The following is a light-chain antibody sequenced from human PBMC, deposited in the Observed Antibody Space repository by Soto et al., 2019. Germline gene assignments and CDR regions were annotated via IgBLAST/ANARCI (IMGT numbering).Light chain of an antibody. CDR2: DAS. CDR3: QQRGNWPS. V-gene: IGKV3-11*01. CDR1: QSISRY. Sequence: EIALTQSPATLSLSPGERATLSCRARQSISRYLAWYQQKPGQAPRLLSYDASNRATGIPARFSGSGSGTVFTLTISSLEPEEFAGDYCQQRGNWPSFGGGTKVEIK. J-gene: IGKJ4*01.